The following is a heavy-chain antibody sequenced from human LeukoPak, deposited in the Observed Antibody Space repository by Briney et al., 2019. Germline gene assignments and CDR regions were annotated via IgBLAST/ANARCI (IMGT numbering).Heavy chain of an antibody. CDR3: AKDRVAFGGADAFDM. J-gene: IGHJ3*02. CDR2: ISGSGGST. Sequence: GGSLRLSCAASGSTFSSYAMSWVRQVPGKGLEWVSGISGSGGSTFYADSVKGRFTISRDNSKNTLYLQMNSLRAEDTAVYYCAKDRVAFGGADAFDMWGQGTMVTVSS. V-gene: IGHV3-23*01. CDR1: GSTFSSYA. D-gene: IGHD3-16*01.